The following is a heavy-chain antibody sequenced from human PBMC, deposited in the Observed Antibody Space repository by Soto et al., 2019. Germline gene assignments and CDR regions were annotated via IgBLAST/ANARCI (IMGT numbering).Heavy chain of an antibody. CDR1: GFTFSSYG. V-gene: IGHV3-33*01. CDR2: IWYDGSNK. J-gene: IGHJ4*02. CDR3: ARGPRGYSYGSVDY. D-gene: IGHD5-18*01. Sequence: ESGGGVVQPGRSLRLSCAASGFTFSSYGMHWVRQAPGKGLEWVAVIWYDGSNKYYADSVKGRFTISRDNSKNTLYLQMNSLRAEDTAVYYCARGPRGYSYGSVDYWGQGTLVTVSS.